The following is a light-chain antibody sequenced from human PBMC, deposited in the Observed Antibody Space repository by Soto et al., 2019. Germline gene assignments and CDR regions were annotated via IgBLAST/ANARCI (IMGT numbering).Light chain of an antibody. J-gene: IGKJ4*01. Sequence: EIVLTQSPATLSLSPGEGATLSCRASQSVSNYLAWYQQKPGQAPRLLIFDASKRATGIPARFSGSGSGTDFTLTISSLEPEDFAVYYGQQRSNWPLTFGGGTKVEIK. V-gene: IGKV3-11*01. CDR2: DAS. CDR1: QSVSNY. CDR3: QQRSNWPLT.